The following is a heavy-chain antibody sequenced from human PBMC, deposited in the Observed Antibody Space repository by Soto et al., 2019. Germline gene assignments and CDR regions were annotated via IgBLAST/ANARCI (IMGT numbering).Heavy chain of an antibody. CDR1: GGSISSDNW. CDR2: IYHTGIT. J-gene: IGHJ4*02. D-gene: IGHD3-16*01. Sequence: QVQLQESGPGLVRPSGTLSLTCAVSGGSISSDNWWGWVRQPPGKGLEWIGEIYHTGITNYNPSLKSRVIMSVDKSKHQFSLRLTSVTAADTAVFYCPRFGFPSLLLGELAPYYLDYWGQGILVTGSS. CDR3: PRFGFPSLLLGELAPYYLDY. V-gene: IGHV4-4*02.